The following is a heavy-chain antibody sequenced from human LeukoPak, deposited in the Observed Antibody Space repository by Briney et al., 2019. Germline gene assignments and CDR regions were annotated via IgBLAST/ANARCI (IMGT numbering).Heavy chain of an antibody. J-gene: IGHJ3*02. Sequence: SETLSLTCAVYGGSFSGYYWSWIRQPPGKGLEWIGEINHSGSTNYNPSLKSRVTISVDTSKNQFSLKLSSVTAADTAVYYCARWWEFGGVSPIWDQGTMVTVSS. V-gene: IGHV4-34*01. CDR3: ARWWEFGGVSPI. CDR2: INHSGST. D-gene: IGHD3-16*01. CDR1: GGSFSGYY.